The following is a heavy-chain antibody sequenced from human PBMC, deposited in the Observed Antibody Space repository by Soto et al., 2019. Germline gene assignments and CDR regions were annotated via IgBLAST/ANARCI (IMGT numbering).Heavy chain of an antibody. D-gene: IGHD6-19*01. CDR3: ARELAVAGNFDF. V-gene: IGHV4-31*03. Sequence: SETLSLTCTVSGGSISSGGYYWSWIRQHPGKGLEWIGYIYYSGSTYYNPSLKSRVTISVDTSKNQFSLKLSSVTAADTAVYYCARELAVAGNFDFWGQGTLVTVSS. J-gene: IGHJ5*01. CDR1: GGSISSGGYY. CDR2: IYYSGST.